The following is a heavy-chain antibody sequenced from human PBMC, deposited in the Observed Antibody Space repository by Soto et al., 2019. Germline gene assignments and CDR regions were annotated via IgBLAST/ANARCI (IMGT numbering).Heavy chain of an antibody. V-gene: IGHV4-39*01. J-gene: IGHJ4*02. Sequence: QLQLQESGPGLVKPSETLSLTCTVSGGSISSDNYYWGWIRQPPGKGLEWIGTIYYSGSTYYNPSPKGRAPIPENTPRTHFSRKWSSVTAPDTAGYYGGGHGDQRERPVSLPFAYWGQGPLVTVSS. CDR1: GGSISSDNYY. CDR2: IYYSGST. D-gene: IGHD1-1*01. CDR3: GGHGDQRERPVSLPFAY.